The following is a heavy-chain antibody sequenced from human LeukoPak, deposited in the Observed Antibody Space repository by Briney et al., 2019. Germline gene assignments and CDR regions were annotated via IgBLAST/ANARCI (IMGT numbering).Heavy chain of an antibody. V-gene: IGHV3-73*01. CDR3: ARDLYSYGYYYFDY. CDR2: IRGKANSYGT. CDR1: GFTFSGSA. Sequence: QPGGSLKLSCAASGFTFSGSAMHWVRQVSGEGLEWVGRIRGKANSYGTAYAASVKGRFTISRDDSKNTAYLQMNSLKTEDTAVYYCARDLYSYGYYYFDYWGQGTLVTVSS. D-gene: IGHD5-18*01. J-gene: IGHJ4*02.